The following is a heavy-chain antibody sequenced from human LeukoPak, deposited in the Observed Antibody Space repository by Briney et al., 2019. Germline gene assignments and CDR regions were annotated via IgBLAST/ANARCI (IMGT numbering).Heavy chain of an antibody. CDR1: GDSISNDYY. CDR3: ARDKAGTMVRGVINGMDV. V-gene: IGHV4-38-2*02. Sequence: SETLSLTCTVSGDSISNDYYWGWIRQPPGKGLEWIGTIFHSGSTYYNPSLQSRVTMSVDTSKKQFSLKLSSVTAADTAVYYCARDKAGTMVRGVINGMDVWGQGTTVTVSS. D-gene: IGHD3-10*01. J-gene: IGHJ6*02. CDR2: IFHSGST.